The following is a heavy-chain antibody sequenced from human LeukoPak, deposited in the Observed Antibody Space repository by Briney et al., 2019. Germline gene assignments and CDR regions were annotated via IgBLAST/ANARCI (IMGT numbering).Heavy chain of an antibody. CDR3: ARGRFGEHVDY. CDR1: GGSISSYY. Sequence: SETLSLTCTVSGGSISSYYWSWIRQPPGKGLEWIGYIYYSGSTNYNPSLKSRVTMSVDTSKNQFSLKLSSVTAADTAVYYCARGRFGEHVDYWGQGTLVTVSS. D-gene: IGHD3-10*01. V-gene: IGHV4-59*12. J-gene: IGHJ4*02. CDR2: IYYSGST.